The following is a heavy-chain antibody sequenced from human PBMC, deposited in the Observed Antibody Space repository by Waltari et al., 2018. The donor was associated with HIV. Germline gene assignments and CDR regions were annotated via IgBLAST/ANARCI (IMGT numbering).Heavy chain of an antibody. CDR3: ARDLSYYYGMDV. V-gene: IGHV3-21*01. J-gene: IGHJ6*02. CDR1: GFSVSSYS. CDR2: ISGPSDYI. Sequence: EVRLVESGGGLVKPGGSLRLSCVVSGFSVSSYSMKWVRQDPGKGLEVDSSISGPSDYIYYVDSVKGRFTVSRDNAKNSLYLQMNSLRAEDSAIYYCARDLSYYYGMDVWGPGTTVIVSS.